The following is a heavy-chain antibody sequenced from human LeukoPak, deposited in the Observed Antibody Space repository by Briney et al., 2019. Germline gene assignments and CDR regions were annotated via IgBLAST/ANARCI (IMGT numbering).Heavy chain of an antibody. CDR2: ISSSSSYI. D-gene: IGHD3-22*01. CDR1: GFTFSSYA. V-gene: IGHV3-21*01. CDR3: ARDSEYYDSSGALDY. Sequence: PGRSLRLSCAASGFTFSSYAMHWVRQAPGKGLEWVSSISSSSSYIYYADSVKGRFTISRDNAKNSLYLQMNSLRAEDTAVYYCARDSEYYDSSGALDYWGQGTLVTVSS. J-gene: IGHJ4*02.